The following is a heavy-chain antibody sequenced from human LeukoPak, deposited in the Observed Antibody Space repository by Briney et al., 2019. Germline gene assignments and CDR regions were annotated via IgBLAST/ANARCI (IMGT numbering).Heavy chain of an antibody. CDR2: LYYSGST. V-gene: IGHV4-59*12. J-gene: IGHJ4*02. CDR3: AREFQYYDFWSGYSVYYFDY. Sequence: SETLSLTCTVSGGSISSYYWTWIRQPPGKGLERIGYLYYSGSTYYNPSLKSRVTMSVDTSKNQFSLKLSSVTAADTAVYYCAREFQYYDFWSGYSVYYFDYWGQGTLVTVSS. CDR1: GGSISSYY. D-gene: IGHD3-3*01.